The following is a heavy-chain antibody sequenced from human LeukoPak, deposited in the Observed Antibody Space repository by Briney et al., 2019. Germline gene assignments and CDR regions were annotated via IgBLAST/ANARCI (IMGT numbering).Heavy chain of an antibody. Sequence: TGGSLRLSCAASGFTFSSYGMHWVRQAPGKGLEWVAVIWYDGSNKYYADSVKGRFTISRDNSKNTLYLQMNSLRAEDTAVYYCAKDLYYDSSGYHTWGQGTLVTVSS. CDR1: GFTFSSYG. CDR2: IWYDGSNK. V-gene: IGHV3-33*06. CDR3: AKDLYYDSSGYHT. D-gene: IGHD3-22*01. J-gene: IGHJ5*02.